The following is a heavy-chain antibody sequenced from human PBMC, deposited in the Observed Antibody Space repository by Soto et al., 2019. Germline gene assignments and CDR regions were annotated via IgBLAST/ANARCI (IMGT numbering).Heavy chain of an antibody. V-gene: IGHV3-11*03. J-gene: IGHJ4*02. CDR1: GFSFSDYY. D-gene: IGHD6-13*01. CDR2: ISSSGSYT. CDR3: AYSSTPFDY. Sequence: PGGSLRLSCAASGFSFSDYYMTWIRQAPGKGLEWVSFISSSGSYTNYADSVKGRFTISRDNAKNTLYLQMNSLRAEDTAVYYCAYSSTPFDYWGQGTLVTVSS.